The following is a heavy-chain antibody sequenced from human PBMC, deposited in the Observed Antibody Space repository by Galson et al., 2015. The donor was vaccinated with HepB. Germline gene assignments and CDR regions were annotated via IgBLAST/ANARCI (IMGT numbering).Heavy chain of an antibody. CDR2: ISSSSSYI. J-gene: IGHJ4*02. CDR3: ARTYYDILTGNNCFDY. Sequence: SLRLSCAASGFTFSSYSMNWVRQAPGKGLEWVSSISSSSSYIYYADSVKGRFTISRDNAKNSLYLQMNSLRAEDTAVYYCARTYYDILTGNNCFDYWGQGTLVTVSS. CDR1: GFTFSSYS. V-gene: IGHV3-21*01. D-gene: IGHD3-9*01.